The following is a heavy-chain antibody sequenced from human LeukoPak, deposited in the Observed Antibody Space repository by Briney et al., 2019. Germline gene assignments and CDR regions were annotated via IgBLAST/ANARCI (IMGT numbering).Heavy chain of an antibody. CDR2: IYHSGST. Sequence: SETLSLTCAVSGGSISSGGYSWGWIRQPPGKGLEWIGYIYHSGSTYYNPSLKSRVTISVDRSKNQFSLKLSSVTAADTAVYYCARVGMITFGGVIVSEPDAFDIWGQGTMVTVSS. D-gene: IGHD3-16*02. CDR3: ARVGMITFGGVIVSEPDAFDI. J-gene: IGHJ3*02. V-gene: IGHV4-30-2*01. CDR1: GGSISSGGYS.